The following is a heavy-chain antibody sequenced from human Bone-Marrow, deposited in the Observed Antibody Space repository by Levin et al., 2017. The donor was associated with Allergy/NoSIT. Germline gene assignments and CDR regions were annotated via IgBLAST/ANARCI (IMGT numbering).Heavy chain of an antibody. D-gene: IGHD5-12*01. CDR3: AKSIYRGYENDAFDL. CDR1: GYIFTKYW. J-gene: IGHJ3*01. V-gene: IGHV5-51*01. CDR2: IYPDDSDT. Sequence: GESLKISCQTSGYIFTKYWIAWVRQMPGKGLEWMGTIYPDDSDTRYRSTFEGLVDISVDKSTNTAYLQWTSLRMSDTGMYFCAKSIYRGYENDAFDLWGQGTMVTVSS.